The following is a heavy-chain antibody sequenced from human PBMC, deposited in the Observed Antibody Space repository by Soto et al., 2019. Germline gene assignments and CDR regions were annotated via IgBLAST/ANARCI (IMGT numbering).Heavy chain of an antibody. CDR2: IHGGGNK. V-gene: IGHV3-53*01. CDR3: ASGPTLAARLGWNYFDP. Sequence: EVQLVESGGTVIQPGESLRLSCATSGLNVNINYVTWVRQAPGKGLEWLSIIHGGGNKFYSDSVKGRFTISRDTSKNTVYLQMSSLTVDDTAVYYCASGPTLAARLGWNYFDPWGQGTLFTVSS. J-gene: IGHJ5*02. D-gene: IGHD6-6*01. CDR1: GLNVNINY.